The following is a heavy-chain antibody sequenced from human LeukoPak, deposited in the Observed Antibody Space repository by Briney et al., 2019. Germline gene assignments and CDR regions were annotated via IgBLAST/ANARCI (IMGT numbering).Heavy chain of an antibody. J-gene: IGHJ4*02. CDR1: GGTFSSYA. V-gene: IGHV1-69*13. CDR2: IIPIFGTA. D-gene: IGHD2-2*01. CDR3: ATVGPPIVVVPAAIPVDY. Sequence: GASVKVSCKASGGTFSSYAISWVRQAPGQGLEWMGRIIPIFGTANYAQKFQGRVTITADESTSTAYMELSSLRSEDTAVYYCATVGPPIVVVPAAIPVDYWGQGTLVTVSS.